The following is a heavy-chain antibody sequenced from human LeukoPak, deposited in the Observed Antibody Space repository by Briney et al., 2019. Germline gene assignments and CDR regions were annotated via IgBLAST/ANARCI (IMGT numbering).Heavy chain of an antibody. Sequence: ASVTVSCKPSGYTFTGYYMHWVRQAPGQGIEWMGWILSNSGGTNYAQKFQGRVNMTRDTSISTASMELSRVRPGGAAVYYCERDRDNCFDYWGQGTLVTVSS. V-gene: IGHV1-2*02. CDR2: ILSNSGGT. J-gene: IGHJ4*02. CDR3: ERDRDNCFDY. D-gene: IGHD2-21*02. CDR1: GYTFTGYY.